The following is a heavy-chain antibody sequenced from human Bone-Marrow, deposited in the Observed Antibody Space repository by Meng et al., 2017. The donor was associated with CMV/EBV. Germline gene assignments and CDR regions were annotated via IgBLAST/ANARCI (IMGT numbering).Heavy chain of an antibody. J-gene: IGHJ4*02. CDR1: GGSISSGGYY. CDR3: ASYGSGSFDY. CDR2: IYYSGST. D-gene: IGHD3-10*01. Sequence: LTRPVAGGSISSGGYYWSWIRQHPGKGLEWIGYIYYSGSTYYNPSLKSRVTISVDTSKNQFSLKLSSVTAADTAVYYCASYGSGSFDYWGQGTLVTVSS. V-gene: IGHV4-31*03.